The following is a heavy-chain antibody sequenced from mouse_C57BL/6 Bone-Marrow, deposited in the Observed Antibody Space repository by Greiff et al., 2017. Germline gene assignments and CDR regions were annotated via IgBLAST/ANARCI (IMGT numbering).Heavy chain of an antibody. D-gene: IGHD1-1*01. CDR1: GYTFTDYY. V-gene: IGHV1-75*01. CDR3: ARREGPYYYGSSYFWYFDV. Sequence: VQLQQSGPELVKPGASVKISCKASGYTFTDYYINWVKQRPGQGLAWIGWIFPGSGSTYYNEKFKGKATLTVDKSASTAYMLLSSLTSEDSAVYFCARREGPYYYGSSYFWYFDVWGTGTTVTVSS. J-gene: IGHJ1*03. CDR2: IFPGSGST.